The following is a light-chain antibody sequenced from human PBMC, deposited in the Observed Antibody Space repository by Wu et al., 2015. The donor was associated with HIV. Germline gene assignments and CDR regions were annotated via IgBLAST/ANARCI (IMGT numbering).Light chain of an antibody. Sequence: DIQMTQSPSSLSASIGDRVTITCQASQDIRSYLNWYQQQPGKAPKLLIYDASDLETGVPSRFSGSGSGTHFTFTISSLQPEDIATYYCQHYDSLPLTFGGGTKVEIK. CDR2: DAS. J-gene: IGKJ4*01. CDR1: QDIRSY. V-gene: IGKV1-33*01. CDR3: QHYDSLPLT.